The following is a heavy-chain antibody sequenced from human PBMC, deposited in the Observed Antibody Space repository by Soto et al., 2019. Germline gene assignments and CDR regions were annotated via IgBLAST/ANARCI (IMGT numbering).Heavy chain of an antibody. CDR2: IGGDGGIT. CDR3: AKDPNGDYLGAFDC. D-gene: IGHD4-17*01. V-gene: IGHV3-23*01. J-gene: IGHJ4*02. CDR1: GLIFSKYA. Sequence: EVQLLESGGGLVQHGGSLRLSCAASGLIFSKYAISWVRQAPGKGLEWVSAIGGDGGITHYADSVKGRFTISRDNSKDTVYLQMSSLRADDTALYFCAKDPNGDYLGAFDCGGQGTLVTVSS.